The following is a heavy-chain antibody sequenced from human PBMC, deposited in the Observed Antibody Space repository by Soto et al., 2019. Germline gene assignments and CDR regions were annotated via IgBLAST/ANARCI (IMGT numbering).Heavy chain of an antibody. CDR1: GFTFNIYG. CDR2: ISYDGSNQ. J-gene: IGHJ4*02. D-gene: IGHD3-22*01. V-gene: IGHV3-30*18. Sequence: HPGGSLRLSCAASGFTFNIYGMHWVRQAPDKGLEWVALISYDGSNQYYADSVKGRFTISGDNSKNTLFLQMNSLRADDTAVYYCAKVVGYDSKGPFDCWGQGTLVTVSS. CDR3: AKVVGYDSKGPFDC.